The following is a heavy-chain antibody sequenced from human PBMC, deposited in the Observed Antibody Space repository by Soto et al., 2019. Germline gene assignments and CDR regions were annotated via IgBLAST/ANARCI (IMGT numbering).Heavy chain of an antibody. CDR1: GFTFSSYS. Sequence: EVQLVESGGGLVKPGGSLRLSCAASGFTFSSYSMNWVRQAPGKGLEWVSSISSSSSYIYYADSVKGRFTISRDNAKNSLYLQMNSLRAEDTAVYYCARDEGYSYGYYFDCWGQGTLVTVSS. D-gene: IGHD5-18*01. CDR2: ISSSSSYI. V-gene: IGHV3-21*01. CDR3: ARDEGYSYGYYFDC. J-gene: IGHJ4*02.